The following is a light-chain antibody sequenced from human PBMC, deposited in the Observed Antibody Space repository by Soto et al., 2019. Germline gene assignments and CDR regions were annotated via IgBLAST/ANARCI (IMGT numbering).Light chain of an antibody. V-gene: IGLV2-8*01. CDR1: SSDVGGYNF. CDR3: TSYAGSNIPVV. CDR2: DVS. J-gene: IGLJ2*01. Sequence: QSALTQPPSASGSPGQSVTISCTGTSSDVGGYNFVSWYQQHPGKAPKLMIYDVSERPLGVPDRFSGSKSGNTASLTVSGLQADDEADYYCTSYAGSNIPVVFGGGTKLTVL.